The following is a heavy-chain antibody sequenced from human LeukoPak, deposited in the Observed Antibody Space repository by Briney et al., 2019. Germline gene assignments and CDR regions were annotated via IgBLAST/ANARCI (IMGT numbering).Heavy chain of an antibody. D-gene: IGHD3-10*01. CDR2: IYYSGST. Sequence: PSETLSLTCTVSGGSISSSSYYWGWIRQPPGKGLEWVESIYYSGSTYYNPSLKSRVTISVDTSKNQFSLKLSSVTAADTAVYYCARRYYYGSGSYYNGSTLDYWGQGTLVTVSS. CDR1: GGSISSSSYY. V-gene: IGHV4-39*01. J-gene: IGHJ4*02. CDR3: ARRYYYGSGSYYNGSTLDY.